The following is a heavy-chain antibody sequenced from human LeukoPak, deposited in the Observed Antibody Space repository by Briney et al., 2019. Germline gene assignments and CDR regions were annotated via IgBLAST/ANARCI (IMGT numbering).Heavy chain of an antibody. CDR2: LSYSGNP. V-gene: IGHV4-39*07. Sequence: PSFTESLTYTVCVGSISRRIHLWGGVRQPPGGGLEWCGSLSYSGNPYYNLPRKSRLPISVDTSKNQFSLNLSSVTAADTAVFYCARVGLYWGSSLYDSGSYYFDSWGQGTLVTVSS. D-gene: IGHD1-26*01. J-gene: IGHJ4*02. CDR3: ARVGLYWGSSLYDSGSYYFDS. CDR1: VGSISRRIHL.